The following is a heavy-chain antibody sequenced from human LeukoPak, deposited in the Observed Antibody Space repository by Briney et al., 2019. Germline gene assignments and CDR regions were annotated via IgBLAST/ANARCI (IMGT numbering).Heavy chain of an antibody. V-gene: IGHV4-39*02. J-gene: IGHJ4*02. CDR1: GGSTSGGNYY. CDR3: ARLGAGPTYYDFWSGYSSFYFDY. Sequence: PSETLSLTCIVSGGSTSGGNYYWGWIRRPPGKGLEWIGGISSSGNTYYNPSLKSRTTISVDTSKNHFSLKLSSVTAADTAVYYCARLGAGPTYYDFWSGYSSFYFDYWGQGTLVTVSS. CDR2: ISSSGNT. D-gene: IGHD3-3*01.